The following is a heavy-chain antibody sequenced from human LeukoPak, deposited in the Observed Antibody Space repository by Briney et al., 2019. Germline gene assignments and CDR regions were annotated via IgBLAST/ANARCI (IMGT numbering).Heavy chain of an antibody. CDR3: AKFVDTSMVSKRYGLDV. Sequence: PGGSLRLSCAGSGFTFSSYAMSWVRQAPGKGLEWVSGLSGSGGSTYYADSVKGRFTISRDNSKNTLYLQMSSLRAEDTAVYYCAKFVDTSMVSKRYGLDVWGQGTTVTVSS. CDR1: GFTFSSYA. D-gene: IGHD5-18*01. V-gene: IGHV3-23*01. CDR2: LSGSGGST. J-gene: IGHJ6*02.